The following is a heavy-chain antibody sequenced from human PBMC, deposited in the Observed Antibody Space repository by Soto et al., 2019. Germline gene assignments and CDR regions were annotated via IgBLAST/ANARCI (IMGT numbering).Heavy chain of an antibody. V-gene: IGHV3-33*01. CDR1: GFTFSSYG. J-gene: IGHJ4*02. Sequence: QVQLVESGGGVVQPGRSLRLSCAASGFTFSSYGMHWVRQAPGKGLEWVAVIWYDGSNKYYADSVKGRFTISRDNSKNTLYLQMNSLRAEDTAVYYCARDGYIYGWDYWGQGTLVTVSS. D-gene: IGHD5-18*01. CDR3: ARDGYIYGWDY. CDR2: IWYDGSNK.